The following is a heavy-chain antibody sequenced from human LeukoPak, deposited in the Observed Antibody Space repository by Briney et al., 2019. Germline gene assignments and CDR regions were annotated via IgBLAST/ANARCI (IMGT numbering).Heavy chain of an antibody. V-gene: IGHV3-49*03. CDR3: TRDAQNLAETDFDY. CDR1: GFTFGAYA. J-gene: IGHJ4*01. CDR2: IRSKAYGGTT. Sequence: GRSLRLSCTAAGFTFGAYAMSWFRQAPGKGLEWVGFIRSKAYGGTTEYAASVKGRFTISRDDSKSIAYLQMNSLKTEDTAEYYCTRDAQNLAETDFDYWGQEPWSPSPQ.